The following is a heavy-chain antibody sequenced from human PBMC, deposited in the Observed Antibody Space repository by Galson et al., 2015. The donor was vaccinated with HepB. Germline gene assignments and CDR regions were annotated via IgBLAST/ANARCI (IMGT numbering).Heavy chain of an antibody. D-gene: IGHD6-13*01. CDR3: ARDRKSSSWYDYYYYGMDV. CDR1: GFTFSSYA. J-gene: IGHJ6*02. V-gene: IGHV3-30-3*01. CDR2: ISYDGSNK. Sequence: SLRLSCAASGFTFSSYAMHWVRQAPGKGLEWVAVISYDGSNKYYADSVKGRFTISRDNSKNTLYLQMNSLRAEDTAVYYCARDRKSSSWYDYYYYGMDVWGRGTTVTVSS.